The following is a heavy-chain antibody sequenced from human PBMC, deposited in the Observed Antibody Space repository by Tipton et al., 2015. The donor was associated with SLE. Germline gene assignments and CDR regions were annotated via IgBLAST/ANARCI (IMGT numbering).Heavy chain of an antibody. J-gene: IGHJ2*01. CDR3: ARDRSCGGGSCFVWSFGP. D-gene: IGHD2-15*01. V-gene: IGHV4-59*01. Sequence: TLSLTCTVSGGSISGYSWSWVRQPPGKGLEWIGYIYHSGSTNYNPSLKSRVTMSVDTSENQFSLKLTSVTAADTAVYYCARDRSCGGGSCFVWSFGPWGRGTLGTASS. CDR2: IYHSGST. CDR1: GGSISGYS.